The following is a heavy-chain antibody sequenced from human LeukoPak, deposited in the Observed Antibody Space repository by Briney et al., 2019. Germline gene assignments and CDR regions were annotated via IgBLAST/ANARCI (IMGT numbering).Heavy chain of an antibody. CDR1: GGSISSYY. V-gene: IGHV4-59*01. CDR3: ARVPIAVADNAFDI. J-gene: IGHJ3*02. CDR2: IYYSGST. D-gene: IGHD6-19*01. Sequence: SETLSLTCTVSGGSISSYYWSWIRQPPGKGLEWIGYIYYSGSTNYNPSLKSRVTISVDTSKNQFSLKLISVTAADTAVYYCARVPIAVADNAFDIWGQGTMVTVSS.